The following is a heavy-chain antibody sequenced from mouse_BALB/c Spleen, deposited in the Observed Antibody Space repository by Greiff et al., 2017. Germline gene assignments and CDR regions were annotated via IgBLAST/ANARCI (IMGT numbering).Heavy chain of an antibody. V-gene: IGHV1S29*02. Sequence: VQLKESGPELVKPGASVKISCKASGYTFTDYNMHWVKQSHGKSLEWIGYIYPYNGGTGYNQKFKSKATLTVDNFSSTAYMELRSLTSEDSAVYYCAREVFAYWGQGTLVTVSA. J-gene: IGHJ3*01. CDR2: IYPYNGGT. CDR1: GYTFTDYN. CDR3: AREVFAY.